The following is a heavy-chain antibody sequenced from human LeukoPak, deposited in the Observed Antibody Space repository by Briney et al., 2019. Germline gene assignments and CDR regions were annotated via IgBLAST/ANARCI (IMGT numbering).Heavy chain of an antibody. CDR3: ARGGGYSYGSFDY. Sequence: PGGSLRLSCTVSGFTVSSNSMSWVRQAPGKGLEWVSFIYSGGNTHYSDSVKGRFTISRDNAKKSLFLQMNSLRAEDTAVYYCARGGGYSYGSFDYWGQGTLVTVSS. CDR1: GFTVSSNS. V-gene: IGHV3-53*01. CDR2: IYSGGNT. D-gene: IGHD5-18*01. J-gene: IGHJ4*02.